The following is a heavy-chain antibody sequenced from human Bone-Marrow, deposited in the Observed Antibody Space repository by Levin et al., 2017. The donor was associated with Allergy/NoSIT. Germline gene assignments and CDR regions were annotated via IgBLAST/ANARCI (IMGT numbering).Heavy chain of an antibody. D-gene: IGHD4-23*01. V-gene: IGHV1-69*01. CDR2: IIPVLNTS. Sequence: KISCEASGGNFNNYALSWVRQAPGQGLEWMGGIIPVLNTSNYALKFQGRVTFTADESTNTAYMDLSSLRSEDTGVYYCWTARGWPLSKPNSYYYYAFGVWGQGTAVTVS. J-gene: IGHJ6*02. CDR1: GGNFNNYA. CDR3: WTARGWPLSKPNSYYYYAFGV.